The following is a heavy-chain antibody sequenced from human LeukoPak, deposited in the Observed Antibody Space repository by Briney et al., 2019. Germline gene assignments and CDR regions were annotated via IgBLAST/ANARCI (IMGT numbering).Heavy chain of an antibody. CDR1: GFTFRSHA. Sequence: GGSLRLSCVGSGFTFRSHAMSWVRQAPEKGLEFVSGIYENGGTTYYADSVKGRFSISRDNSKNTLYLQMDSLRGEDTAVYYCAKDFRIGYSAHFDYWGQGALATVSS. CDR3: AKDFRIGYSAHFDY. J-gene: IGHJ4*02. D-gene: IGHD2-21*01. CDR2: IYENGGTT. V-gene: IGHV3-23*01.